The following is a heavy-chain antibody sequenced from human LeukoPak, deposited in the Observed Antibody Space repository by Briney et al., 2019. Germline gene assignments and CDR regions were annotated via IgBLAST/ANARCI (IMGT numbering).Heavy chain of an antibody. CDR3: AREVLGGNSEGYHSYYMDV. Sequence: ASVKVSCKASGYTFTGYYMHWVRQAPGQGLEWMGWINAKSGGTNYVQKFQGRVTMTRDTSISTAYMDLSRLRSDGTAVYYCAREVLGGNSEGYHSYYMDVWGKGTTVTVSS. J-gene: IGHJ6*03. CDR2: INAKSGGT. V-gene: IGHV1-2*02. CDR1: GYTFTGYY. D-gene: IGHD4-23*01.